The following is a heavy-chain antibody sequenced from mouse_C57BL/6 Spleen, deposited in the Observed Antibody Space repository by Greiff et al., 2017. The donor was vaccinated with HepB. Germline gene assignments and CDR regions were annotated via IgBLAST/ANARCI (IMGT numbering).Heavy chain of an antibody. Sequence: EVQLVESGGGLVKPGGSLKLSCAASGFTFSSYAMSWVRQTPEKRLEWVATISDGGSYTYYPDNGKGRFTISRDNAKNNLYLQMSHLKSEDTAMYYCARVNWDLYYFDYWGQGTTLTVSS. CDR1: GFTFSSYA. V-gene: IGHV5-4*01. D-gene: IGHD4-1*02. J-gene: IGHJ2*01. CDR2: ISDGGSYT. CDR3: ARVNWDLYYFDY.